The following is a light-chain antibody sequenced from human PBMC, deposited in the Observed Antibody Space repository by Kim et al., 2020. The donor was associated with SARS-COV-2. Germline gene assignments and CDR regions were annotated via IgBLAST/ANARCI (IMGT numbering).Light chain of an antibody. J-gene: IGKJ4*01. V-gene: IGKV3-20*01. CDR2: AAS. CDR1: QSVSSSN. Sequence: SPGERATLSCRASQSVSSSNLAWDQQKAGQAPRLLIYAASRRATDIPDRFSGSGSGTDFTLTISRLEPEDFALYYCQQYGSSPLTFGGGTKVDIK. CDR3: QQYGSSPLT.